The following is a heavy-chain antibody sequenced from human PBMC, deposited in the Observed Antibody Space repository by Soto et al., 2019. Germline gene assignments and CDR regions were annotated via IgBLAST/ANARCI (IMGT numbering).Heavy chain of an antibody. CDR3: ARDLWGYCGTDCYPLDV. CDR1: GCSISGYY. D-gene: IGHD2-21*02. V-gene: IGHV4-59*01. J-gene: IGHJ6*02. Sequence: SENLSLTCTVYGCSISGYYCSGFRQPPGKGLEWIGYMYNTGSTVYNPSFKSRVTISVDTSKNQFSLNLNSVTAADTAVYYCARDLWGYCGTDCYPLDVWGQGTTVT. CDR2: MYNTGST.